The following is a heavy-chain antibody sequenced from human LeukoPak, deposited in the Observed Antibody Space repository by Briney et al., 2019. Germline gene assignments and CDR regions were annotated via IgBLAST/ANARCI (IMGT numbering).Heavy chain of an antibody. CDR1: GYTFTSYY. CDR3: TRNADSGLDY. J-gene: IGHJ4*02. D-gene: IGHD3-10*01. CDR2: INPSGGST. Sequence: ASVKVSCKASGYTFTSYYMHWVRQAPGQGLEWMGFINPSGGSTSYAQRFQGRVTMTRDASTSTVYMELSSLRSEDTAMYYCTRNADSGLDYWGQGTLVTVSS. V-gene: IGHV1-46*03.